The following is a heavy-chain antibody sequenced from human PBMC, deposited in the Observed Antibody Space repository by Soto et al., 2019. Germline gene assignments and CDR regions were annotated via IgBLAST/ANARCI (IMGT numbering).Heavy chain of an antibody. V-gene: IGHV3-23*01. D-gene: IGHD3-16*01. CDR3: ACGVSDYVGTED. CDR2: ISGSGGST. Sequence: GGSLRLSCAASGFTFSSYAMSWVRQAPGKGLEWVSAISGSGGSTYYADSVKGRFTISRDNSKNTLYLQMNSLRAEDTAVYYCACGVSDYVGTEDWGQGTMVTVSS. J-gene: IGHJ3*01. CDR1: GFTFSSYA.